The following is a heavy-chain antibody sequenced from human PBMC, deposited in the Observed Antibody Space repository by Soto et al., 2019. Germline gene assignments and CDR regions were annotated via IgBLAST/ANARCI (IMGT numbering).Heavy chain of an antibody. D-gene: IGHD1-7*01. Sequence: LGESLKISCKGSGYSFASSWIGWVRQMPGKGLEWMGIIYSDDSKTRNSPAFQGQVTISADKSISTAYLQWSSLKAPDTAMYYCVTPFLGTTRMEFAYWGQGTLVTVSS. J-gene: IGHJ4*02. CDR1: GYSFASSW. V-gene: IGHV5-51*01. CDR3: VTPFLGTTRMEFAY. CDR2: IYSDDSKT.